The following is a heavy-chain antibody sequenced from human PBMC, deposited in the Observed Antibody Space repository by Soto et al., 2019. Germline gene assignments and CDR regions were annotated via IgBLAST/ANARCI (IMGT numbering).Heavy chain of an antibody. D-gene: IGHD3-3*01. J-gene: IGHJ6*02. CDR3: AKDFPSFQWNDFWSGYYIPDWHYGMDV. CDR2: ISYDGSNK. Sequence: PGGSLRLSCGASGFTFSSYGMHWVRQAPGKGLEWVAVISYDGSNKYYADSVKGRFTISRDNSKNTLYLQMNSLRAEDTAVYYCAKDFPSFQWNDFWSGYYIPDWHYGMDVWGQGTTVTVSS. CDR1: GFTFSSYG. V-gene: IGHV3-30*18.